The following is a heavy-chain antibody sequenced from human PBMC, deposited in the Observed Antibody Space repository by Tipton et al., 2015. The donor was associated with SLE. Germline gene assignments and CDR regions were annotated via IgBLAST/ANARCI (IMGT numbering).Heavy chain of an antibody. CDR3: ARQDFWNDPFDY. CDR2: IGTAGDT. CDR1: GFTFSSYD. D-gene: IGHD1-1*01. J-gene: IGHJ4*02. Sequence: SLRLSCAASGFTFSSYDMHWVRQATGKGLEWVSAIGTAGDTYYPGSVRGRFTISRDTSNDMVYLQMNSLRPDDTAVYYCARQDFWNDPFDYWGRGTLVTVSS. V-gene: IGHV3-13*01.